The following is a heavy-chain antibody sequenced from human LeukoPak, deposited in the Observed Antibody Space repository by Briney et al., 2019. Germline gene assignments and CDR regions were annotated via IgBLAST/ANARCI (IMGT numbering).Heavy chain of an antibody. CDR3: VRDRGISFYFDY. CDR1: GFPFTTYN. D-gene: IGHD3-16*02. J-gene: IGHJ4*02. Sequence: GGSLTLSCAVSGFPFTTYNMNWVRQAPGKGLEWVSYIDSSSSTIKYADSVKGRFTVSRDNAKNSLHLQMNSLRAEDTAVYYCVRDRGISFYFDYWGQGTLVTVPS. V-gene: IGHV3-48*01. CDR2: IDSSSSTI.